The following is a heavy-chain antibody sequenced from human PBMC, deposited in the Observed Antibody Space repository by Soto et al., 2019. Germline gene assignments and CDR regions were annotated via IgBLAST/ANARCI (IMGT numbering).Heavy chain of an antibody. V-gene: IGHV2-5*02. J-gene: IGHJ6*02. D-gene: IGHD2-21*02. Sequence: QITLMESGPPLVKPTQTLTLTCTFSGFSLSTGGVGVGWIRQPPGKALEWLALIYWDDDKRYSPSLRSRLTITKDNSENQVVLTMTNMDPVDTATYYCTHSRCGGDCLQSYSSHYYYGMDVWGQGTTVTVSS. CDR3: THSRCGGDCLQSYSSHYYYGMDV. CDR1: GFSLSTGGVG. CDR2: IYWDDDK.